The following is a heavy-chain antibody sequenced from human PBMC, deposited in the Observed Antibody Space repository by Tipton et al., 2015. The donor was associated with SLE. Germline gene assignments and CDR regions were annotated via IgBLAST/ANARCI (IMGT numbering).Heavy chain of an antibody. CDR2: IYTSGST. D-gene: IGHD3-9*01. CDR3: ARDFARGSGYVY. J-gene: IGHJ4*01. V-gene: IGHV4-61*09. Sequence: TLSLTCAVSGYSISSGYYWGWIRQPAGKGLEWIGYIYTSGSTNYNPSLKSRVTISVDTSKNQFSLKLSSVTAADTAVYYCARDFARGSGYVYWGHGILVTVSS. CDR1: GYSISSGYY.